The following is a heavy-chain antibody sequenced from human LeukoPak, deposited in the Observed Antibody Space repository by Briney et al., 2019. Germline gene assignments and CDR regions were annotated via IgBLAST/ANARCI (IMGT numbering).Heavy chain of an antibody. V-gene: IGHV4-39*01. CDR3: TASATPSSISSFDY. D-gene: IGHD6-13*01. Sequence: SETLSLTCIVSGGSISSTNYYWGWIRQPPGKGLEWIGSIRYSGSTYYNPSLKSRVTISVDTSKNQFSLKLSSVTAADTAVYYCTASATPSSISSFDYWGQGTLVTVSS. CDR1: GGSISSTNYY. CDR2: IRYSGST. J-gene: IGHJ4*02.